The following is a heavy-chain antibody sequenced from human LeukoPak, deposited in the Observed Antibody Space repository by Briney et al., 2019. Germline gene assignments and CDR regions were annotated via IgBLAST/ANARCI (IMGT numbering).Heavy chain of an antibody. V-gene: IGHV3-23*01. Sequence: GGSLRLSCAASGFTFSSYAMSWVRQAPGKGLEWVSAISGSGASTCYADSVKGRFTISRDNSKNTLYLQMNSLRAEDTAVYYCARDPSEEWYPLDYWGQGTLVTVSS. D-gene: IGHD2-8*01. CDR3: ARDPSEEWYPLDY. J-gene: IGHJ4*02. CDR2: ISGSGAST. CDR1: GFTFSSYA.